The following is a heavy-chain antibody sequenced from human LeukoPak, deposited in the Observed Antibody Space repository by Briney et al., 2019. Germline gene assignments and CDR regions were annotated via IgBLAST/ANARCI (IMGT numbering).Heavy chain of an antibody. J-gene: IGHJ3*01. Sequence: GGSLRLSCAASGFTFSSYGMNWVRQAPGKGLEWVSFTDTSGRYVYYGDSVKGRFTISRDNAKNLLFLQMNGLRAEDTALYYCARGRSITLLRGVAMSDGFDVWGQGAMVAVSS. CDR2: TDTSGRYV. CDR3: ARGRSITLLRGVAMSDGFDV. CDR1: GFTFSSYG. D-gene: IGHD3-10*01. V-gene: IGHV3-21*06.